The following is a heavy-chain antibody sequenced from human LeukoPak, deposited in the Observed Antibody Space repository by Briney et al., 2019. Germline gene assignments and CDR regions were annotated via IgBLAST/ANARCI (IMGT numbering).Heavy chain of an antibody. CDR2: IKQDGSEK. CDR1: GFTFSSYS. J-gene: IGHJ1*01. Sequence: PGGSLRLSCAASGFTFSSYSMNWVRQAPGKGLEWVANIKQDGSEKYYVDSVKGRFTISRDNAKNSLYLQMNSLRAEDTAVFYCATDQDHGYFRQWGQGTLVIVSS. V-gene: IGHV3-7*01. CDR3: ATDQDHGYFRQ. D-gene: IGHD3-22*01.